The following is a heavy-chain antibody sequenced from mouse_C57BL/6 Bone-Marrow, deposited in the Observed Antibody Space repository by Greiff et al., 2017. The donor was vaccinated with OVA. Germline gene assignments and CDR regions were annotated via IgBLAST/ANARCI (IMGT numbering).Heavy chain of an antibody. V-gene: IGHV1-9*01. J-gene: IGHJ2*01. CDR2: ILPGSGST. CDR3: ARERVYYDYDDPFDY. Sequence: VQGVESGAELMKPGASVKLSCKATGYTFTGYWIEWVKQRPGHGLEWIGEILPGSGSTNYNEKFKGKATFTADTSSNTAYMQLSSLTTEDSAIYYCARERVYYDYDDPFDYWGQGTTLTVSS. CDR1: GYTFTGYW. D-gene: IGHD2-4*01.